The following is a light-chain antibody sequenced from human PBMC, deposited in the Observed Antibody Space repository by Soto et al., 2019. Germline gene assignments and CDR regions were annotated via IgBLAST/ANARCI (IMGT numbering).Light chain of an antibody. V-gene: IGKV3-15*01. CDR2: GAS. CDR1: QSVRSD. J-gene: IGKJ1*01. CDR3: QQYNTWPPWT. Sequence: VVMTQSPATLSVSPGETVTLSCRASQSVRSDLAWYQQRPGQAPRLLIYGASSRAADIPARFSGSGSGTDFTLTISILQSEDFAVYHCQQYNTWPPWTFGQGTKVEI.